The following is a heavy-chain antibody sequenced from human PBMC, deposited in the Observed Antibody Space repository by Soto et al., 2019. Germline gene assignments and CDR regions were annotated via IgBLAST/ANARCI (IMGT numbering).Heavy chain of an antibody. CDR1: GFTFNSYG. CDR3: ARPLVAPVAGPYYYGMDV. J-gene: IGHJ6*02. Sequence: GGSLRLSCTASGFTFNSYGFNWVRQAPGKGLEWVAVIWYDGNTKYYADSVKGRFTISRDNLRSTVYLQMNSLTAEDTAVYYCARPLVAPVAGPYYYGMDVWGQGTTVNVSS. V-gene: IGHV3-33*01. D-gene: IGHD6-19*01. CDR2: IWYDGNTK.